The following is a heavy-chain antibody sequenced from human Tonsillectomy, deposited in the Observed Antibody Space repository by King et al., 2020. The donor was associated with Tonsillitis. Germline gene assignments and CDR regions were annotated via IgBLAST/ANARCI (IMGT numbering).Heavy chain of an antibody. CDR1: GFTVSSNY. Sequence: EVPLVDSGGGLIQPGGSLRLSCAASGFTVSSNYMSWVRQAPGKGLEWVSVIYSGGSTYYADSVKGRFTISRDNSKNTLYLQMNSLRAEDTAVYYCARGYYDSSGSPDYWGQGTLVTVSS. V-gene: IGHV3-53*01. CDR3: ARGYYDSSGSPDY. J-gene: IGHJ4*02. D-gene: IGHD3-22*01. CDR2: IYSGGST.